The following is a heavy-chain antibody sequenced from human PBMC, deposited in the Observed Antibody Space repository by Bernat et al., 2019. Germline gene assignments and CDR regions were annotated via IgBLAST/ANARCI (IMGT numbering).Heavy chain of an antibody. CDR3: TWLGRDFDY. CDR1: GFTLSDAW. CDR2: SKGRTGGGTP. Sequence: EVQLVESGGGVVKPGGSLRLSCAGSGFTLSDAWMSWFRQAPGKGLEWVGRSKGRTGGGTPDYAAPAKGRFTVSRDDSKNTMYLHMNSLTTEDTAVYYCTWLGRDFDYWGQGTQVTVSS. J-gene: IGHJ4*02. D-gene: IGHD6-19*01. V-gene: IGHV3-15*01.